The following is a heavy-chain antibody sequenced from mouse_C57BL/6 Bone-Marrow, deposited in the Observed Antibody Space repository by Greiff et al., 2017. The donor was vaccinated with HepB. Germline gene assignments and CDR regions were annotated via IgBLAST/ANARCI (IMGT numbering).Heavy chain of an antibody. CDR2: ILPGSGST. J-gene: IGHJ1*03. V-gene: IGHV1-9*01. CDR3: ARDGIRDGSSYWYFDV. D-gene: IGHD1-1*01. CDR1: GYTFTGYW. Sequence: VQLQQSGAELMKPGASVKLSCKAPGYTFTGYWIEWVKQRPGHGLEWIGEILPGSGSTNYNEKFKGKATFTADTSSNTAYMQLSSLTTEDSAIYYCARDGIRDGSSYWYFDVWGTGTTVTVSS.